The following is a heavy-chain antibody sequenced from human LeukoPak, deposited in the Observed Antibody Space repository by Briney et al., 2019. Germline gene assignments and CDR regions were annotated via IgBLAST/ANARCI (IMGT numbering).Heavy chain of an antibody. CDR1: GYTFINYG. CDR3: ASGYSYGYYFDY. J-gene: IGHJ4*02. Sequence: ASVKVPCKASGYTFINYGITWVRQAPGQGLEWMGWVNAYNGDTNYGQNFQGRVTVTTDTSTSTGYMEVKSLRSDDTAVYYCASGYSYGYYFDYWGQGTLVTVSS. V-gene: IGHV1-18*01. D-gene: IGHD5-18*01. CDR2: VNAYNGDT.